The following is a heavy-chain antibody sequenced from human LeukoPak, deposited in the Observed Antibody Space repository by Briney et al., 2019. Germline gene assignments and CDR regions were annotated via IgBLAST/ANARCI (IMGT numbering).Heavy chain of an antibody. V-gene: IGHV3-7*01. Sequence: GGSLRLSCAASGFTFSSYWMSWVRQAPGKGLEWVANIKQDGSEKYYADSVKGRFTISRDNAKNSLYLQMNSLRAEDTAVYYCARWGRNIVVVPAALDYWGQGTLVTVSS. CDR1: GFTFSSYW. CDR3: ARWGRNIVVVPAALDY. CDR2: IKQDGSEK. D-gene: IGHD2-2*01. J-gene: IGHJ4*02.